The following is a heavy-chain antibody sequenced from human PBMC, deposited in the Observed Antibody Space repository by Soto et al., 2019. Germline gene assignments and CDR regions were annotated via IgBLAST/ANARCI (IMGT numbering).Heavy chain of an antibody. J-gene: IGHJ4*02. Sequence: EEQLLESGGGLEQPGGSLRLSCAASGFTFSRYAMSWVRQAPGKGLEWVSSISDSGGTSYYADSVKGRFTISRDNSKNTLYLQMNSLRAEDTAIYYCAKRPRALLTFDYWGQGTLVTVSS. V-gene: IGHV3-23*01. D-gene: IGHD1-26*01. CDR3: AKRPRALLTFDY. CDR2: ISDSGGTS. CDR1: GFTFSRYA.